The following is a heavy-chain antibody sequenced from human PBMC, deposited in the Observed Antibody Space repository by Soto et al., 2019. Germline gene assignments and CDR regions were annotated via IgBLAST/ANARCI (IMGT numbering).Heavy chain of an antibody. V-gene: IGHV2-5*02. D-gene: IGHD2-2*01. CDR1: GFSLSTDGVG. Sequence: SGPTLVNHTQTLTLTCTFSGFSLSTDGVGVGWIRQPPGKALEWLALIYWDDDQRYSPSLKTRLTITKDTSKNQVVLTMTNMDPVDTATYYCAHAYGGTSWPNDAFDVWGQGTVVTVSS. J-gene: IGHJ3*01. CDR3: AHAYGGTSWPNDAFDV. CDR2: IYWDDDQ.